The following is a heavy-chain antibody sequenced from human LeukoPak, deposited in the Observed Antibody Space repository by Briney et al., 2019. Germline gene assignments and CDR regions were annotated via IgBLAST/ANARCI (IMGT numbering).Heavy chain of an antibody. J-gene: IGHJ4*02. CDR2: MNPNNGDT. CDR3: ARGQWGSYGSWYFDY. Sequence: EASVKVSCKASGYTFTTYDINWVRQVPRHGLEWMGWMNPNNGDTGYAQKFQGRVTITRDTSKTTVYMELRSLTSEDTAIFYCARGQWGSYGSWYFDYWGQGSLVTVSS. D-gene: IGHD3-16*01. CDR1: GYTFTTYD. V-gene: IGHV1-8*03.